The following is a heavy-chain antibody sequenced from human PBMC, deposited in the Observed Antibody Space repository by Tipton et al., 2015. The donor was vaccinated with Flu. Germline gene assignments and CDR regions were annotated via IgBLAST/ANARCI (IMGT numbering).Heavy chain of an antibody. Sequence: SLRLSCTASGFTFGDYAMSWVRQAPGKGLEWVSVIYSGGSTYYADSVKGRFTISRDNSKNTLYLQMNSLRAEDTAVYYCARVWTIFGAVADYWGQGTLVTVSS. CDR3: ARVWTIFGAVADY. D-gene: IGHD3-3*01. J-gene: IGHJ4*02. CDR2: IYSGGST. V-gene: IGHV3-66*01. CDR1: GFTFGDYA.